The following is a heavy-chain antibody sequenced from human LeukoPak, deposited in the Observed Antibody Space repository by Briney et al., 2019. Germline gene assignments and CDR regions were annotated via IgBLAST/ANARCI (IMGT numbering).Heavy chain of an antibody. CDR1: SGSFSGYY. CDR2: INHSRST. D-gene: IGHD1-1*01. CDR3: SRSVLSCGSGTCQSAYYYYMDV. J-gene: IGHJ6*03. V-gene: IGHV4-34*01. Sequence: SETLSLTCGVGSGSFSGYYWNWVRQSPGKGLEWIGEINHSRSTNYNPSLKSRLTLSLETSTSLFSLVPRSVTAADTAVYYCSRSVLSCGSGTCQSAYYYYMDVWGKGTPVTVSS.